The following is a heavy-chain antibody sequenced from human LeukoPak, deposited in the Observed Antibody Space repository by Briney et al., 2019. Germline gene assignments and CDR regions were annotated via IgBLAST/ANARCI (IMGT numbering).Heavy chain of an antibody. CDR3: AREGFGEDAFDI. J-gene: IGHJ3*02. V-gene: IGHV3-23*01. D-gene: IGHD3-3*01. CDR2: ISGSGSNT. CDR1: GFTFTTYG. Sequence: DPGGSLRLSCATSGFTFTTYGMIWVRQAPGKGLEWVLGISGSGSNTYYADSVKGRFTISRDNSKNTLYLQMNSLRAEDTAVYYCAREGFGEDAFDIWGQGTMVTVSS.